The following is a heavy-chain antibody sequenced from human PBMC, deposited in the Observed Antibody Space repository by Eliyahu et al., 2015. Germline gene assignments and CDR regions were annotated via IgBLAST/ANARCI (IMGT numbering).Heavy chain of an antibody. D-gene: IGHD3-9*01. CDR2: INHSGST. CDR3: ARVPYDILTMDV. J-gene: IGHJ6*02. Sequence: QVQLQQWGAGLLKPSETLSLTCAVYGGSFSGYYWSWIRQPPGKGLEWIGEINHSGSTNYHPSLTSRVTISVDTSKNQFSLKLSSVTAADTAVYYCARVPYDILTMDVWGQGTTVTVSS. CDR1: GGSFSGYY. V-gene: IGHV4-34*01.